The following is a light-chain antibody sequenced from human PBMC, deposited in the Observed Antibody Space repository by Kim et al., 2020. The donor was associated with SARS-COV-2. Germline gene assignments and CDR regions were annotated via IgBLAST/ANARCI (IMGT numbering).Light chain of an antibody. J-gene: IGLJ2*01. V-gene: IGLV3-19*01. CDR1: SLRSYY. Sequence: VALGQTVRITSQGDSLRSYYASCDQPNPGQAPIRVTYGKNDRPSGIPDRFSGSSSGNTASLTITGTQAGDEADYYCNSRDSNDNVVFGGGTHLTGL. CDR3: NSRDSNDNVV. CDR2: GKN.